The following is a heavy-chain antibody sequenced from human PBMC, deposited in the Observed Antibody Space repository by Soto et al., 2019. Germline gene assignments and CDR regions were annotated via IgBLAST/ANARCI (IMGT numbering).Heavy chain of an antibody. CDR1: GFTFSNFY. CDR3: ALQGGGTVAAATVSYYGMDL. CDR2: ISGSGDTV. J-gene: IGHJ6*02. V-gene: IGHV3-11*01. D-gene: IGHD2-15*01. Sequence: GGSLRLSCAASGFTFSNFYMNWIRQAPGKGLEWLSYISGSGDTVYYADSVRGRFTISRDNAENSLYLQMNSLRVEDTALYYCALQGGGTVAAATVSYYGMDLWGQGTTVTVSS.